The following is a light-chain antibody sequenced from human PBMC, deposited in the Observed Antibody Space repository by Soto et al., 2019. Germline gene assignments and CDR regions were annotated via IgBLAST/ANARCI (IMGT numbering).Light chain of an antibody. CDR2: EAD. Sequence: QSALTQPASVSGSPGQSITISCTGANSDVGRYNLISWYQQRPGKAPQLIIYEADKRPSGVSNRFSGSKSGNTASLTIFGLQADDEADYHCCSYGGYSTFVIFGGGTQLTVL. CDR1: NSDVGRYNL. J-gene: IGLJ2*01. V-gene: IGLV2-23*02. CDR3: CSYGGYSTFVI.